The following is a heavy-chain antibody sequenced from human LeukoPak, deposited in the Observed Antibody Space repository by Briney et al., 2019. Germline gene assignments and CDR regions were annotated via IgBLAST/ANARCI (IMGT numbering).Heavy chain of an antibody. D-gene: IGHD6-19*01. CDR2: ISTSSSYI. J-gene: IGHJ6*03. CDR1: GFTFSSYS. Sequence: GGSLRLSCAASGFTFSSYSMNWVRQAPGKGLEWVSSISTSSSYIYYADSVKGRFTISRDNAKNSLYLQMNSLRAEDTGVYYCARVAVAGNRYYYSYMDVWGKGTTVTVSS. CDR3: ARVAVAGNRYYYSYMDV. V-gene: IGHV3-21*01.